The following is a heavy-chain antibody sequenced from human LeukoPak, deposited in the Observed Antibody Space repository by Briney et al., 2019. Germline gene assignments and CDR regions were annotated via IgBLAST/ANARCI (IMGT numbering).Heavy chain of an antibody. CDR3: AAHSSSSSGEGLYYFDY. J-gene: IGHJ4*02. Sequence: PRASVKVSCKASGYSFRNYGMHWVRQAPGQRLEWMGRIIPILGIANYAQKFQGRVTITADESTSTAYMELSSLRSEDTAVYYCAAHSSSSSGEGLYYFDYWGQGTLVTVSS. V-gene: IGHV1-69*04. CDR2: IIPILGIA. CDR1: GYSFRNYG. D-gene: IGHD6-6*01.